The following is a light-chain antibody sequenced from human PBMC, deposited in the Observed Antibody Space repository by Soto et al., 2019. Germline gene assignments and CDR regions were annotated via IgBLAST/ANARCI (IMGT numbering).Light chain of an antibody. CDR1: SSDVGGYNY. CDR3: SSYGSTSTRYV. V-gene: IGLV2-14*01. Sequence: QSALTQPASVSGSPGQSITISCTGTSSDVGGYNYVSWYQQHPGKAPKLMIYEVNNRPSGVSNRFSGSKSGSTASLTISGLQAEDEGDYFCSSYGSTSTRYVFGTGTKLTVL. J-gene: IGLJ1*01. CDR2: EVN.